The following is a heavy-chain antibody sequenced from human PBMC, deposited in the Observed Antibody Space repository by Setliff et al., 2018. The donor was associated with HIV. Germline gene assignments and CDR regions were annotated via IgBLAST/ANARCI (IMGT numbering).Heavy chain of an antibody. CDR2: FDSEDGKR. CDR1: GYTFTNYA. J-gene: IGHJ4*02. V-gene: IGHV1-24*01. D-gene: IGHD1-26*01. CDR3: AMSGEWELNFDY. Sequence: GASVKVSCKASGYTFTNYAMQWVRQAPGQVLEWMGGFDSEDGKRIYAQNFQGRVTMTTDTFTDTAYMELRSLRSDDTAVYYCAMSGEWELNFDYWGQGTLVTVSS.